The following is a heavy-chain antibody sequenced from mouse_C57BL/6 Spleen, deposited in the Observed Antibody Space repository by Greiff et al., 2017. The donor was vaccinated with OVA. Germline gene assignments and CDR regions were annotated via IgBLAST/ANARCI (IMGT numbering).Heavy chain of an antibody. CDR3: AINYGGSYGYFDV. D-gene: IGHD1-1*01. Sequence: VQLQQPGAELVMPGASVKLSCKASGYTFTSYWMHWVKQRPGQGLEWIGEIDPSDSYTNYNQKFKGKSTLTVDKSSSTAYMQLSSLTSEDSAVYYCAINYGGSYGYFDVWGTGTTVTVSS. CDR1: GYTFTSYW. V-gene: IGHV1-69*01. J-gene: IGHJ1*03. CDR2: IDPSDSYT.